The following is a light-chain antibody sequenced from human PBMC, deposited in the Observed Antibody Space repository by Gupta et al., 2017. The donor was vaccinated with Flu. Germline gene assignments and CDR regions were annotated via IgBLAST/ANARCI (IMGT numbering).Light chain of an antibody. CDR2: QDS. J-gene: IGLJ3*02. CDR1: KLGDKY. CDR3: QAWDSSTLYV. V-gene: IGLV3-1*01. Sequence: SYELTQPPSVSVSPGQTASITCSGDKLGDKYACWYQQKPGQSPVRVIYQDSKRPSGIPERFSGSNSGNTATLTISGTQAMDEADYYCQAWDSSTLYVFGGGTKLTV.